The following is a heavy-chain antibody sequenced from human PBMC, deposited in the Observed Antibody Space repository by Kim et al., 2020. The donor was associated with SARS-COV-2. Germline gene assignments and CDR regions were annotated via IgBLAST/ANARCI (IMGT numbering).Heavy chain of an antibody. J-gene: IGHJ4*02. Sequence: ASVKVSCKASGYTFTGYYMHWVRQAPGQGLEWMGWINPNSGGTNYVQKFQGRVTMTRDTSISTAYMELSRLRSDDTAVYYCARERMNSSSWSDTFDYWGQGTLVTVSS. CDR3: ARERMNSSSWSDTFDY. CDR1: GYTFTGYY. D-gene: IGHD6-13*01. CDR2: INPNSGGT. V-gene: IGHV1-2*02.